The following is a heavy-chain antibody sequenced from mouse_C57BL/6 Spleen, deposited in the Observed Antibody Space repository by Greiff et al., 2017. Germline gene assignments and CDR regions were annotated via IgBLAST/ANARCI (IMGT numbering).Heavy chain of an antibody. V-gene: IGHV1-80*01. CDR3: ARLGDYQFAY. J-gene: IGHJ3*01. D-gene: IGHD2-4*01. Sequence: QVQLKQSGAELVRPGSSVKISCKASGYAFSSYWMNWVKQRPGQGLEWIGQIYPGDGDTNYNGKFKGKATLTADKSSSTAYMQLSSLTSEDSAVYFCARLGDYQFAYWGQGTLVTVSA. CDR1: GYAFSSYW. CDR2: IYPGDGDT.